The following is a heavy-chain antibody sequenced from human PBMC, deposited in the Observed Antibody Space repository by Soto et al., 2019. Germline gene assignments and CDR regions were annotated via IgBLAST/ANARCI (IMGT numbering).Heavy chain of an antibody. D-gene: IGHD6-19*01. CDR1: GYTFTGYY. CDR3: ARVAGAIRGAFDI. Sequence: QVQLVQSGAEVKKPGASVKVSCKASGYTFTGYYMHWVRQAPGQGLEWMGWINPNSGGTNYAQKCQGRVTMTRDTSISTAYMELSRLRSDDTAVYYCARVAGAIRGAFDIWGQGTMVTVSS. CDR2: INPNSGGT. J-gene: IGHJ3*02. V-gene: IGHV1-2*02.